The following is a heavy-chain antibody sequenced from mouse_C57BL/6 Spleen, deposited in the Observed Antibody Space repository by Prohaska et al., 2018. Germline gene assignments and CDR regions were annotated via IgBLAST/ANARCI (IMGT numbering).Heavy chain of an antibody. CDR1: GYTFTSYW. Sequence: QVQLQQPGTELVKPGASVKLSCKASGYTFTSYWIHSMKQRPGQRLEWIGNINLTNEGSNYNEMFKSKATLSVDSSSSTAYMHLSSLTSEDAAGYYCARRVVTRGFFDVWGTRITVTVFS. CDR3: ARRVVTRGFFDV. CDR2: INLTNEGS. J-gene: IGHJ1*03. V-gene: IGHV1-53*01. D-gene: IGHD2-5*01.